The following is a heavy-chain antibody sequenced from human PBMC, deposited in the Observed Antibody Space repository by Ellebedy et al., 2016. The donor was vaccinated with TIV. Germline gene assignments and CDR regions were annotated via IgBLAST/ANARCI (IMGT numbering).Heavy chain of an antibody. V-gene: IGHV3-53*05. CDR3: ARDGRQLDDYYYCSMDV. J-gene: IGHJ6*02. CDR1: GFTVSTNY. D-gene: IGHD6-6*01. Sequence: PGGSLRLSCAASGFTVSTNYMNWVRQAPGEGLEWVSVIYSGADGGDTYYADSAKGRFTISRDNSKNTLHLQMNSLRGEDTAVYYCARDGRQLDDYYYCSMDVWGQGTTVTVSS. CDR2: IYSGADGGDT.